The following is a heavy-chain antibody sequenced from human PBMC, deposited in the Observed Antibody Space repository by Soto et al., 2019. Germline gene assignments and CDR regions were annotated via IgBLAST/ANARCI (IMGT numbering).Heavy chain of an antibody. J-gene: IGHJ4*02. CDR1: GYTFTSYG. V-gene: IGHV1-18*01. D-gene: IGHD2-15*01. CDR2: ISAYNGNT. CDR3: ARDLYVGCSGGSCYSGY. Sequence: QVQLVQSGAEVKKPGASVKVSCKASGYTFTSYGISWVRQAPGQGLEWMGWISAYNGNTNYAQKLQGRVTMTTDTSTSTAYMELRSLRSDATAVYYCARDLYVGCSGGSCYSGYWGQGTLVTVSS.